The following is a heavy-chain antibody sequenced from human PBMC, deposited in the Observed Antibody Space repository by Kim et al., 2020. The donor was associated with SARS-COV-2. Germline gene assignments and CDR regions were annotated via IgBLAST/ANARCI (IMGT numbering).Heavy chain of an antibody. CDR3: AKGRYYGSGSYIPFDY. D-gene: IGHD3-10*01. V-gene: IGHV3-23*01. Sequence: SVKGRFNISRDNSKNTLYLQMNSLRAEDTAVYYCAKGRYYGSGSYIPFDYWGQGTLVTVSS. J-gene: IGHJ4*02.